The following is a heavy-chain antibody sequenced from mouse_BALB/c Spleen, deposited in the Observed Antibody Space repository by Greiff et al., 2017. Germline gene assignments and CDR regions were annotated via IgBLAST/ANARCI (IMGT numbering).Heavy chain of an antibody. CDR1: GYAFSSYW. CDR2: IYPGDGDT. D-gene: IGHD1-1*01. CDR3: ARLLTTVVATSEFAY. V-gene: IGHV1-80*01. J-gene: IGHJ3*01. Sequence: ESGAELVRPGSSVKISCKASGYAFSSYWMNWVKQRPGQGLEWIGQIYPGDGDTNYNGKFKGKATLTADKSSSTVYMQLSSLTSEDSAVYFCARLLTTVVATSEFAYWGQGTLVTVSA.